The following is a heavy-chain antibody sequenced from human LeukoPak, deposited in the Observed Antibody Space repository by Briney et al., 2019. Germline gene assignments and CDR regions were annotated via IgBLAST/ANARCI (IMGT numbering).Heavy chain of an antibody. CDR1: GGSISSSSYY. D-gene: IGHD4-17*01. CDR3: AKLLRADYGDYSPDYYYYGMDV. CDR2: ISGSGGST. Sequence: ETLSLTCTVSGGSISSSSYYWGWIRQPPGKGLEWVSAISGSGGSTYYADSVKGRFTISRDNSKNTLYLQMNSLRAEDTAVYYCAKLLRADYGDYSPDYYYYGMDVWGQGTTVTVSS. J-gene: IGHJ6*02. V-gene: IGHV3-23*01.